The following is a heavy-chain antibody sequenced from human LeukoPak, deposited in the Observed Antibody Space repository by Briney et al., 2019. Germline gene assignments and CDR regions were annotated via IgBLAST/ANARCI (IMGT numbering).Heavy chain of an antibody. CDR2: IRYDGSNT. Sequence: GGSLRLSCAASGFTFSSYGMHWVRQAPGKGLEWVAFIRYDGSNTYYADSVKGRFTISRDNSKNTLYLQVNSLRAEDTAVYYCAKIYCSSTSCSRWYFDLWGRGTLVTVSS. V-gene: IGHV3-30*02. J-gene: IGHJ2*01. CDR3: AKIYCSSTSCSRWYFDL. D-gene: IGHD2-2*01. CDR1: GFTFSSYG.